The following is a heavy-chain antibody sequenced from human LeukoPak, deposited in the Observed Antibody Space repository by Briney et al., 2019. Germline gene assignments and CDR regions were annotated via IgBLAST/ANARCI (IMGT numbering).Heavy chain of an antibody. CDR1: GYSISSGYY. J-gene: IGHJ5*02. D-gene: IGHD6-13*01. CDR3: ARDLAIAAAGGSGGYNWFDP. V-gene: IGHV4-38-2*02. Sequence: PSETLSLTCAVSGYSISSGYYWGWIRQPPGKGLEWIGSIYHSGSTYYNPSLKSRVTISVDTSKNQFSLKLSSVTAADTAVYYCARDLAIAAAGGSGGYNWFDPWGQGTLVTLSS. CDR2: IYHSGST.